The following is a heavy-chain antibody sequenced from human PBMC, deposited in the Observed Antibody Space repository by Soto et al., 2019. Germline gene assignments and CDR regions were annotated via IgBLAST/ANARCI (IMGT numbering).Heavy chain of an antibody. V-gene: IGHV1-69*12. CDR2: IILPFGTP. Sequence: QVRLVQSGAEVKKPGSSVKVSCKASGGTFSNYALGWVRQAPGQGLEWMGGIILPFGTPNYPQKFQGRVTISADESMTTAYMELTGLRSEDTAVYYCARGPDDEGCFDSWGRGTLVTVSS. J-gene: IGHJ4*02. D-gene: IGHD1-1*01. CDR3: ARGPDDEGCFDS. CDR1: GGTFSNYA.